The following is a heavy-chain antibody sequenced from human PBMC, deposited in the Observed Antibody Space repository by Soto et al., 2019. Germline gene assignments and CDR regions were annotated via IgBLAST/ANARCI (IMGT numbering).Heavy chain of an antibody. J-gene: IGHJ4*02. Sequence: QLRLQEAGPGLVKPSETLSLTCTVSGGSISSSSYYWGWIRQPPGKGPEWIGAIYYNGNTYYNPSIKSRVTMSVDTSKNQFSLKLSSATAADTVMYYCARQTGVFGHYFDYWGQGTLVTVSS. CDR1: GGSISSSSYY. D-gene: IGHD3-16*01. CDR3: ARQTGVFGHYFDY. CDR2: IYYNGNT. V-gene: IGHV4-39*01.